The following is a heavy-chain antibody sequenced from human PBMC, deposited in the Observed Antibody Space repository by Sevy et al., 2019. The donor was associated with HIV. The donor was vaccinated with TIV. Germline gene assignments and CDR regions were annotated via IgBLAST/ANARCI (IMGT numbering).Heavy chain of an antibody. J-gene: IGHJ6*03. CDR1: GFSFDSYG. Sequence: GGSLRLSCAVSGFSFDSYGMTWVRQAPGKGLEWVSGISGSGTRTYYADSVKGRFIISRDNSKNTLCLPMNSLRSEDTAIYYCAKGGGGHYDPDEIGYYFYYYNMDVWGKGTTVTVSS. D-gene: IGHD3-22*01. CDR2: ISGSGTRT. V-gene: IGHV3-23*01. CDR3: AKGGGGHYDPDEIGYYFYYYNMDV.